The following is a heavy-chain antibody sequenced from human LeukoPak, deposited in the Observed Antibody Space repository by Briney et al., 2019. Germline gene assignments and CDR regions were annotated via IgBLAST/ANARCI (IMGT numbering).Heavy chain of an antibody. J-gene: IGHJ3*01. Sequence: GGSLRLSCAASGLTFSGYSFNWFRQASGKGLEWISYIDSVGGTTFYGDSVKGRFTISRDNANNTLYLQMNSLRAEDAATYYCARSHMYGDYGEDVWGHGTLVAVSS. CDR3: ARSHMYGDYGEDV. D-gene: IGHD2-21*01. V-gene: IGHV3-48*04. CDR1: GLTFSGYS. CDR2: IDSVGGTT.